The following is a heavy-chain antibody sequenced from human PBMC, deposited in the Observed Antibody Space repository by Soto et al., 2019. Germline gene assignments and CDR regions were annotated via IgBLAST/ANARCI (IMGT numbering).Heavy chain of an antibody. V-gene: IGHV3-9*01. D-gene: IGHD3-16*01. CDR3: VKDGRGSVRYGGTFEY. J-gene: IGHJ4*02. CDR1: GFTFDDYA. CDR2: VSWGSDNI. Sequence: EVQLVESGGGMVQPGRSLRLSCVASGFTFDDYAMHWVRQAPGKGLEWVAGVSWGSDNIGYVDTVKDRFTISRDNAKNTLFLQMDSLRVDDTAFYYCVKDGRGSVRYGGTFEYWGLGTLVTVLS.